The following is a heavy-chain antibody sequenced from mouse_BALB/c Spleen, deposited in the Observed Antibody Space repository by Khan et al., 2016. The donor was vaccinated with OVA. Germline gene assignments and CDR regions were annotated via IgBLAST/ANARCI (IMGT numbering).Heavy chain of an antibody. CDR3: ARGGITTGYFDY. V-gene: IGHV1-87*01. D-gene: IGHD1-1*01. Sequence: QVQLQQSGAELARPGASVKLSCKASGYTFTSYWMQWVKQRPGQGLEWIGTLYPGDGDTRYTQKFKGKATLTADKSSRTAYMQLSSLASEDSAVYYCARGGITTGYFDYWGQGTTLTVSS. CDR1: GYTFTSYW. J-gene: IGHJ2*01. CDR2: LYPGDGDT.